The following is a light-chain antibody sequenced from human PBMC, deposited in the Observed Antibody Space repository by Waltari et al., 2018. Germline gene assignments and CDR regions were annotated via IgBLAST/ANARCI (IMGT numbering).Light chain of an antibody. V-gene: IGKV3-15*01. CDR1: QSVSNN. J-gene: IGKJ2*01. CDR3: QQYNNGPYT. Sequence: IVMTQSPVTLSVSPGERATLACRASQSVSNNLACYQQKPGQAPRLLIFGASTRATDIPARFSGGGSGTEFTLTISSLQSEDYAVYYCQQYNNGPYTFGQGTKL. CDR2: GAS.